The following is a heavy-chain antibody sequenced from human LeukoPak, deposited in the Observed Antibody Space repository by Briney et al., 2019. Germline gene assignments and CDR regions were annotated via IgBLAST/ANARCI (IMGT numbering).Heavy chain of an antibody. CDR2: ISPTGSTT. CDR1: GFSFSGHW. V-gene: IGHV3-74*01. CDR3: AKDGGLWVSAHWGDS. D-gene: IGHD7-27*01. Sequence: PGGSLRLSCTASGFSFSGHWMHWARQLPGKGLVWVSRISPTGSTTSYADSVKGRFTVSRDNSKNTLFLQMNSLRAEDTAVYYCAKDGGLWVSAHWGDSWGRGTLVTVSS. J-gene: IGHJ4*02.